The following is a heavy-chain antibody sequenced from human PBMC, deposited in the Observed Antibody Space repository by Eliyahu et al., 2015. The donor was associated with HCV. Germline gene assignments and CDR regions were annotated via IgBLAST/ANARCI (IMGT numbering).Heavy chain of an antibody. CDR2: LSGSGGST. D-gene: IGHD2-2*01. CDR3: AKSSTSYYYWYFDL. CDR1: GLTFGSYA. Sequence: EVQLLESGGGWVQPGGSLRLSCAASGLTFGSYAVSWVRQAPGKGLGWVSALSGSGGSTNYADSVMGRFTISRDDSKNTVYLQMNSLRAEDTAVYYCAKSSTSYYYWYFDLWGRGTLVTVSS. J-gene: IGHJ2*01. V-gene: IGHV3-23*01.